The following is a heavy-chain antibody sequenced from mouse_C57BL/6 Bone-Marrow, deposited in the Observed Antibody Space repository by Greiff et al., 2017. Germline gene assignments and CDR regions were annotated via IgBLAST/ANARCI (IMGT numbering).Heavy chain of an antibody. D-gene: IGHD2-12*01. J-gene: IGHJ1*01. Sequence: VQLQQPGAELVKPGASVKMSCKASGYTFTSYWITWVKQRPGQGLEWIGDIYPGSGSTNYNEKFKSKATLTVDTSSSTAYMQLSSLTSEDSAVYYCATPSYSPSWYFGVWCPVPPLPVSS. CDR1: GYTFTSYW. V-gene: IGHV1-55*01. CDR2: IYPGSGST. CDR3: ATPSYSPSWYFGV.